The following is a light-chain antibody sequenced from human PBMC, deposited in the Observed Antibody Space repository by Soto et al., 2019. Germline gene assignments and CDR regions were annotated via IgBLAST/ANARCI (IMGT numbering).Light chain of an antibody. CDR1: SSDVGGYNY. J-gene: IGLJ2*01. Sequence: QSALTQPASVSGSPGQSITISCTGTSSDVGGYNYVSWYQQQPGIAPKLMIYDVSNRPSGVSDRFSGSKSGNTASLTISGVQAEDEADYYCSSYTSSSTVVFGGGTKLTVL. CDR2: DVS. V-gene: IGLV2-14*01. CDR3: SSYTSSSTVV.